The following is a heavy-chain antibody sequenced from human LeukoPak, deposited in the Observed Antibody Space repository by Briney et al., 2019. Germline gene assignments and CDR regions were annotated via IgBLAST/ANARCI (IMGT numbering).Heavy chain of an antibody. J-gene: IGHJ5*02. CDR2: IFPIFGTA. V-gene: IGHV1-69*13. CDR3: ARERFGGIVVVPAAMTSSWFDP. D-gene: IGHD2-2*01. Sequence: GASVKVSCKASGYTFTGYYMHWVRQAPGQGLEWMGGIFPIFGTANYAQKFQGRVTITADESTSTAYMELSSLRSEDTAVYCCARERFGGIVVVPAAMTSSWFDPWGQGTLVTVSS. CDR1: GYTFTGYY.